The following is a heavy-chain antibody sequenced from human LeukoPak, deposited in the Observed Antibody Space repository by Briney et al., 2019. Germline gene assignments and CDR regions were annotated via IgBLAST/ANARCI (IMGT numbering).Heavy chain of an antibody. CDR3: ARGVSSWYDY. J-gene: IGHJ4*02. CDR1: GDSISSISAV. CDR2: TYYRSKWYN. D-gene: IGHD6-13*01. V-gene: IGHV6-1*01. Sequence: SQTLSLTCAISGDSISSISAVGNSITQSPSRGLEWLGSTYYRSKWYNDYAVSVKSRITINPDTSKNPFSLQLISVTPEDTAVYYCARGVSSWYDYWGQGTLVTVSS.